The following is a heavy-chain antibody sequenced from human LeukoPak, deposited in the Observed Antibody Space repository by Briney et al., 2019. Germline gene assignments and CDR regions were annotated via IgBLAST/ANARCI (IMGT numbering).Heavy chain of an antibody. CDR1: GFTFGSYA. CDR2: ISGSGGST. Sequence: PGGSLRLSCAASGFTFGSYAMSWVRQAPGKGLEWVSAISGSGGSTYYADSVKGRFTISRDNSKNTLYLQMNSLRAEDTAVYYCAKALHSSSWYTGFDYWGQGTLVTVSS. J-gene: IGHJ4*02. CDR3: AKALHSSSWYTGFDY. D-gene: IGHD6-13*01. V-gene: IGHV3-23*01.